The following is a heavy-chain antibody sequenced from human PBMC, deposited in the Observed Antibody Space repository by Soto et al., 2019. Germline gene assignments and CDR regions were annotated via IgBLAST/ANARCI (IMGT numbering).Heavy chain of an antibody. CDR1: GGSISSGGYS. J-gene: IGHJ5*02. V-gene: IGHV4-30-2*01. Sequence: SETLSLTCAVSGGSISSGGYSWSWIRQPPGKGLEWIGYIYHSGSTYYNPSLKSRVTISVDRSKNQFSLKLSSVTAADTAVYYCARAARGAGTRTVNWFDPWGQGTLVTVSS. CDR3: ARAARGAGTRTVNWFDP. D-gene: IGHD6-19*01. CDR2: IYHSGST.